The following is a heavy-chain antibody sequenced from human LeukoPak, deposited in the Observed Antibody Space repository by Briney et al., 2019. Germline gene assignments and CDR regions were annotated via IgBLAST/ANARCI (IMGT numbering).Heavy chain of an antibody. J-gene: IGHJ2*01. V-gene: IGHV4-59*11. Sequence: SETLSLTCTVSGGSISSHYWSWIRQPPGKGLEWIGYIYYSGSTNYNPSLKSRVTISVDTSKNQISLKLSSVIAADTAVYYCARDLPYYDSSGYNYWYFDLWGRGTLVTVSS. D-gene: IGHD3-22*01. CDR1: GGSISSHY. CDR3: ARDLPYYDSSGYNYWYFDL. CDR2: IYYSGST.